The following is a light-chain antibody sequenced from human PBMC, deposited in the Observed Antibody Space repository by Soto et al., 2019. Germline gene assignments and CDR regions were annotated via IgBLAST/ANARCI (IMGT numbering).Light chain of an antibody. CDR3: ASWYGSLSGHV. J-gene: IGLJ1*01. V-gene: IGLV1-47*02. CDR2: SNN. CDR1: SSNIGGNY. Sequence: QSVLTQPPSASGTPGQRVTISCSGSSSNIGGNYVYWYQHLPGTAPKLLIYSNNQRPSGVPDRFSGSKSGTSASLAISGLQSEDEADYYCASWYGSLSGHVFGTGTKLTVL.